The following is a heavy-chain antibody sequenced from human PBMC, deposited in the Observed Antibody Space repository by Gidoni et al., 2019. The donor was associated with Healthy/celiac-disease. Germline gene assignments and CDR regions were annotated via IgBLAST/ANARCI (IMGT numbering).Heavy chain of an antibody. V-gene: IGHV3-21*01. CDR2: ISSSSSYI. CDR3: ARDRPGFLEWPTPYYGMDV. Sequence: EVQLVESGGGLVKPGGSLRLSCAASGFTFSSYSMNWVRQAPGKGLEWVSSISSSSSYIYYADSVKGRFTISRDNAKNSLYLQMNSLRAEDTAVYYCARDRPGFLEWPTPYYGMDVWGQGTTVTVSS. CDR1: GFTFSSYS. D-gene: IGHD3-3*01. J-gene: IGHJ6*02.